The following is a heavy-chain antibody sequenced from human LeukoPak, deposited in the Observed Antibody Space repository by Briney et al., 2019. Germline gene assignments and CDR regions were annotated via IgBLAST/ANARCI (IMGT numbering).Heavy chain of an antibody. Sequence: PGGSLRLSCAASGFTFSNAWMSWVRQAPGKGLEWVGRIKSKTDGGTTDYAAPVKGRFTISRDDPKNTLYLQMNSLKTEDTAVYYCTTGVRQLWFNDAFDIWGQGTMVTVSS. CDR1: GFTFSNAW. J-gene: IGHJ3*02. V-gene: IGHV3-15*01. CDR2: IKSKTDGGTT. D-gene: IGHD5-18*01. CDR3: TTGVRQLWFNDAFDI.